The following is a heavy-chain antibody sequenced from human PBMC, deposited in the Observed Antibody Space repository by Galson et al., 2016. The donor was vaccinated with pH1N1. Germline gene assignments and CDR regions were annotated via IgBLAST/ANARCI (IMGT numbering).Heavy chain of an antibody. CDR3: AKPIYGSGGFDP. CDR1: GFTFSSYG. Sequence: SLRLSCAASGFTFSSYGMHWVRQAPGKGLEWVAVISYDGSKIYYADSVKGRFTISRDNSKNTLYLQMNSLRAEDTAVYYCAKPIYGSGGFDPWGQGTLVTVSS. V-gene: IGHV3-30*18. J-gene: IGHJ5*02. D-gene: IGHD3-10*01. CDR2: ISYDGSKI.